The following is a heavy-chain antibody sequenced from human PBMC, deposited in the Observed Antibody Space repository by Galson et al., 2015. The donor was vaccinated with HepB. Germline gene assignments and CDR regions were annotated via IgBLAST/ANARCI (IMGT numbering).Heavy chain of an antibody. CDR1: GDSISSSY. CDR2: IYYSGST. Sequence: ETLSLTCTVSGDSISSSYWSWIRQPPGKGLEWIGYIYYSGSTNYNPSLKSRVTISLDTSKNQFSLKLSSVIAADTAVYYCARHSPSTRAFDIWGQGTMVTVSS. J-gene: IGHJ3*02. CDR3: ARHSPSTRAFDI. V-gene: IGHV4-59*08.